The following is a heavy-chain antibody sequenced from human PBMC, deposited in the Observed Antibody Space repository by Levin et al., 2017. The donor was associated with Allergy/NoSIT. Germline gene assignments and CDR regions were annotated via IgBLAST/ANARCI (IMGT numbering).Heavy chain of an antibody. J-gene: IGHJ3*02. CDR3: AKGLQDAYYYDSSLRAAFDI. D-gene: IGHD3-22*01. Sequence: GGSLRLSCVASGFIFSNYGIHWVRQAPGQGLEWVALISYDGSDKYYGDSVKGRVTISRDNSKSTGYLQMNSLRAEDTAIYYCAKGLQDAYYYDSSLRAAFDIWGQGTMVTVSS. V-gene: IGHV3-30*18. CDR2: ISYDGSDK. CDR1: GFIFSNYG.